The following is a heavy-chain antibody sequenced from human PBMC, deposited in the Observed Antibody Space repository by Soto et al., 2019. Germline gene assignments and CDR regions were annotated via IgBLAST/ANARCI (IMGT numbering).Heavy chain of an antibody. Sequence: EVQLLESGGGLIQPGGSLRLSCAASGFTFGTYGMGWVRQAPGKGLEWVSTITNGNTYYAASVKGRFTISRDNSKNTLYLQMNSLRAEDTALYYCAKDISGTYYDFDYWGQGTLVTVSS. D-gene: IGHD1-26*01. CDR1: GFTFGTYG. J-gene: IGHJ4*02. CDR3: AKDISGTYYDFDY. CDR2: ITNGNT. V-gene: IGHV3-23*01.